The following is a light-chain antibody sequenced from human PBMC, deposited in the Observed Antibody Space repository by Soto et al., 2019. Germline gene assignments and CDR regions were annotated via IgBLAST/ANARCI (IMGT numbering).Light chain of an antibody. CDR1: QSVSSNY. J-gene: IGKJ2*01. Sequence: TQSPSTLSASVGDRVSITCRASQSVSSNYLAWFQQKPGQAPRLLIYGASSRASGIPDRFSGSGSGTDFTLTISRLEPEDFAVYYCQQYGSSPYTFGQGTKLEIK. V-gene: IGKV3-20*01. CDR2: GAS. CDR3: QQYGSSPYT.